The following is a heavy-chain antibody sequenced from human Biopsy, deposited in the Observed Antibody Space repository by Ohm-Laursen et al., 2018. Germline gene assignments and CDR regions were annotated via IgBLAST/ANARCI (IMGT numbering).Heavy chain of an antibody. D-gene: IGHD1-7*01. CDR1: GYTFTSYD. Sequence: ASVKASCKTSGYTFTSYDITWVRQASGQGPEWIGWLNPVSGNSNFGQKFRGRVAVTSDTSISTAYMELSGLTSDETATYYCGRAVRNQLLTDPWGQGTLVTVTS. CDR3: GRAVRNQLLTDP. J-gene: IGHJ5*02. CDR2: LNPVSGNS. V-gene: IGHV1-8*01.